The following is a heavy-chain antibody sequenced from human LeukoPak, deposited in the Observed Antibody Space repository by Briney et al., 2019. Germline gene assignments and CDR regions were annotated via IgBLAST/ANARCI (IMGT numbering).Heavy chain of an antibody. J-gene: IGHJ6*03. V-gene: IGHV3-49*04. D-gene: IGHD1-26*01. Sequence: GGSLRLSCAASGFTFSNYNMNWVRQAPGKGLEWVGFIRSKAYGGTTEYAASVKGRFTISRDDSKSIAYLQMNSLKTEDTAVYYCTSNSGSYYYYYMDVWGKGTTVTVSS. CDR2: IRSKAYGGTT. CDR1: GFTFSNYN. CDR3: TSNSGSYYYYYMDV.